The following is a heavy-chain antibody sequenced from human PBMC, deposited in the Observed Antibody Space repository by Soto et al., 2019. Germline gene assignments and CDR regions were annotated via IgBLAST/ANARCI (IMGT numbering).Heavy chain of an antibody. CDR3: ARMASFYCSCGSGYPTYGMDV. CDR1: GFTFSSYA. CDR2: ISSDGSNK. D-gene: IGHD2-15*01. J-gene: IGHJ6*02. Sequence: QVQLVESGGGVVQPGRSLRLSCAASGFTFSSYAMHWVRQAPGKGLEWVAVISSDGSNKYYADSVKGRFTISRDNSKNTLYLKMNSLRAEDTAVYYCARMASFYCSCGSGYPTYGMDVWGQGTTVTVSS. V-gene: IGHV3-30-3*01.